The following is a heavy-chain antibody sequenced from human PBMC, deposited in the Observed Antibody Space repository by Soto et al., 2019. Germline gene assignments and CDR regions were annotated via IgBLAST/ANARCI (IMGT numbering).Heavy chain of an antibody. CDR2: ISGSGGTA. CDR3: AKGRGQNWNFDY. J-gene: IGHJ4*02. D-gene: IGHD1-1*01. CDR1: GFTFSSYA. V-gene: IGHV3-23*01. Sequence: EVQLLESGGGSVQPGGSLRLSCAASGFTFSSYAMHWVRRPPGKGLEWVSSISGSGGTAYYADSVKGRFSISRDSLVNTLYLQMNSRRAEDTAVYYCAKGRGQNWNFDYWGQATLVTVSP.